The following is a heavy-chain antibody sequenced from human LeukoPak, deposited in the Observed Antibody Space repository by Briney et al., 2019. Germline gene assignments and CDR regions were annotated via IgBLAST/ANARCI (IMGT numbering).Heavy chain of an antibody. CDR3: ARVATMVRVPLDALDI. CDR1: GFTFTSYE. V-gene: IGHV3-48*03. Sequence: GGSLRLSCAASGFTFTSYEMNWVRQAPGKGLEWVSYITISGTTIYYADSVKGRFTISRDNAKNSLYLQMNSLRAEDTAVYYCARVATMVRVPLDALDIWGQGTMVSVSS. J-gene: IGHJ3*02. CDR2: ITISGTTI. D-gene: IGHD3-10*01.